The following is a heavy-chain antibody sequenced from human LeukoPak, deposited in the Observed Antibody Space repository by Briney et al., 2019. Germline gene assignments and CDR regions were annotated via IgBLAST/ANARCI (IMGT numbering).Heavy chain of an antibody. J-gene: IGHJ4*02. V-gene: IGHV3-48*03. CDR1: GFTFSSYE. CDR2: ISSSGSTI. D-gene: IGHD3-22*01. Sequence: GGSLRPSCAASGFTFSSYEMNWVRQAPGKGLEWVSYISSSGSTIYYADSVKGRFTISRDNAKNPLYLQMNSLRAEDTAVYYCARFSYYYDSSGPEDWGQGTLVTVSS. CDR3: ARFSYYYDSSGPED.